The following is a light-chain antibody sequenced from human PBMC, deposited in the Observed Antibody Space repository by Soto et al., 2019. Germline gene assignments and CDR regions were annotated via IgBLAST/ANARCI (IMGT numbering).Light chain of an antibody. CDR3: HQSLSNPRT. CDR1: QKIHNF. CDR2: LAS. Sequence: DIQLTQSPSSLSASVGDRVTITCRASQKIHNFLSWYQHKRGEAPKLLIFLASTLEAGVPSRFGGSGSGTDFTLTISNLEPEDFATYYCHQSLSNPRTFGGGTRVEIQ. J-gene: IGKJ4*01. V-gene: IGKV1-39*01.